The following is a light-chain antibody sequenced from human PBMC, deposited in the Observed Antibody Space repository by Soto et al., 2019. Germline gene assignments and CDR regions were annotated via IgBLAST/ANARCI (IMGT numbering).Light chain of an antibody. J-gene: IGKJ3*01. CDR3: QQYDGSPPFT. Sequence: EIVLTQSPCTLSLSPGERATLSFRASQSVSRSYLAWYQQKPGQAPRLLIYGASSRATGIPDRFSGSGSGTDFTLTISKLEPEDSAVYYCQQYDGSPPFTFGPGTKVDIK. CDR2: GAS. CDR1: QSVSRSY. V-gene: IGKV3-20*01.